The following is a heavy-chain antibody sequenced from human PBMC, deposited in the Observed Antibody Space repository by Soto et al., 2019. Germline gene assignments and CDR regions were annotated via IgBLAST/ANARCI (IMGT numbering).Heavy chain of an antibody. Sequence: PGGSLRLSCAASGFTFRSAWLSWVRQAPGKGLEWVGRIKSNTDGGTTEYAAPVKGRFTMSRDDSKNTLYLQMNSLKTEDTAVFYCAKHLSNGSPDYWGQGTLVTVSS. CDR3: AKHLSNGSPDY. V-gene: IGHV3-15*01. CDR1: GFTFRSAW. CDR2: IKSNTDGGTT. J-gene: IGHJ4*02. D-gene: IGHD2-15*01.